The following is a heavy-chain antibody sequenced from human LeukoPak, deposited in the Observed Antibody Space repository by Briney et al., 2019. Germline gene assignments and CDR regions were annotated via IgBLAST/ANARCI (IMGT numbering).Heavy chain of an antibody. V-gene: IGHV3-33*06. CDR1: GFTFNHFG. CDR3: AKDAQRGFDYSNSLEY. J-gene: IGHJ1*01. D-gene: IGHD4-11*01. Sequence: GRSLRLSCAASGFTFNHFGMHGVRQAPGKGLEWVAVIWRDGSNKFYADSVRGRFTISRDDSRKTVYLQMDRMTAEDTAIYYCAKDAQRGFDYSNSLEYWGQGALVTVSS. CDR2: IWRDGSNK.